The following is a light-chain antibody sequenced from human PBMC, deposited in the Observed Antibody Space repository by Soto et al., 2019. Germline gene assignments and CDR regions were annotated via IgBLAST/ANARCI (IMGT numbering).Light chain of an antibody. Sequence: QSAMTQAPSASGTPGQRVTISCSGSSSNIGSNPVNWFQQLPGTAPKLLIYSNTQRPSGVPDRVSGSKSGTSASLAISGLQSEDEADYYCAAWDDSLNGVVFGGGTKLTVL. CDR2: SNT. CDR1: SSNIGSNP. V-gene: IGLV1-44*01. J-gene: IGLJ2*01. CDR3: AAWDDSLNGVV.